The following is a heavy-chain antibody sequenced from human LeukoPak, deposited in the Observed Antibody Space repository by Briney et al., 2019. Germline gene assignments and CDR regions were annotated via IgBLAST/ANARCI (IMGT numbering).Heavy chain of an antibody. CDR2: IYYSGST. Sequence: SETLSLTCTVSGGFISSYYWSWIRQPPGKGLEWIGYIYYSGSTNYNPSLKSRVTISVDTSKNQFSLKLSSVTAADTAVYYCASGGTYYDSSGYYFDYWGQGTLVTVSS. CDR3: ASGGTYYDSSGYYFDY. D-gene: IGHD3-22*01. CDR1: GGFISSYY. J-gene: IGHJ4*02. V-gene: IGHV4-59*01.